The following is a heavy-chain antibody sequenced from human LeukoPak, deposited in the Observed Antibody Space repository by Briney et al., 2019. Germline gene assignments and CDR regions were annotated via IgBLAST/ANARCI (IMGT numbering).Heavy chain of an antibody. D-gene: IGHD1-26*01. CDR2: INPNSGGT. Sequence: ASVKVSCKASGYTFTGYYTHWVRQAPGQGLEWMGWINPNSGGTNYAQKFQGRVTMTRDTSISTAYMELSRLRSDDTAVYYCARGLVGAFDAFDIWGQGTMVTVSS. V-gene: IGHV1-2*02. CDR3: ARGLVGAFDAFDI. CDR1: GYTFTGYY. J-gene: IGHJ3*02.